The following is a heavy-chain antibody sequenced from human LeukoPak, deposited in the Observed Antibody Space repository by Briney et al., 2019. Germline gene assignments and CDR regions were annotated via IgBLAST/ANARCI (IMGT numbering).Heavy chain of an antibody. J-gene: IGHJ4*02. CDR3: AKRVSDDTGAADY. Sequence: GGSLRLSCAASGFTFSGFAMSWVRQAPGKGLECVSVVNAGGSKTWYADSVKGRFTISRDNSKDTLYLQMNSLRAEDTAVYYCAKRVSDDTGAADYWGQGTLVTVSS. CDR1: GFTFSGFA. D-gene: IGHD2-8*02. V-gene: IGHV3-23*01. CDR2: VNAGGSKT.